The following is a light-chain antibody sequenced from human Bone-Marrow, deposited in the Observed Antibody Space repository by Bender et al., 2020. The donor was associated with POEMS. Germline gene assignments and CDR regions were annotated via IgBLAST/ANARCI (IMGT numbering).Light chain of an antibody. Sequence: SYDLTQPASVSVSPGQTARISCSGDNLGEKYVSWYQQKSGQTPILINFQDTKRPSGISERLTGANSGTTATLTISGTQTMDEADYYCQSWGSNTAVFGGGTKLTVL. V-gene: IGLV3-1*01. CDR2: QDT. CDR3: QSWGSNTAV. J-gene: IGLJ2*01. CDR1: NLGEKY.